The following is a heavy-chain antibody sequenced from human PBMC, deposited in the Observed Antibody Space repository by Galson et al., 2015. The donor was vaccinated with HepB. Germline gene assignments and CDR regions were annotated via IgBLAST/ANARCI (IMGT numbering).Heavy chain of an antibody. CDR1: GFTFSSYA. CDR2: ISYDGSNK. Sequence: SLRLSCAASGFTFSSYAMHWVRQAPGKGLEWVAVISYDGSNKYYADSVKGRFTISRDNSKNTLYLQMNSLRAEDTAVYYYAKTYYYGSGKDGMDVWGQGTTVTVSS. J-gene: IGHJ6*02. CDR3: AKTYYYGSGKDGMDV. D-gene: IGHD3-10*01. V-gene: IGHV3-30*04.